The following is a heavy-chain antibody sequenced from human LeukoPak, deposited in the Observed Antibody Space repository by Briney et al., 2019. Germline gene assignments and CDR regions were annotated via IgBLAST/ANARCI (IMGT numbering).Heavy chain of an antibody. J-gene: IGHJ4*02. V-gene: IGHV3-43*01. CDR1: GFTFDDHT. D-gene: IGHD5-24*01. CDR3: AKSDHRGDGFNYDY. CDR2: ISWDGGVT. Sequence: GGSLRLSCAASGFTFDDHTMHWDRQAPGKGLEWVSLISWDGGVTKYAGSVKGRFTISRDNTKKSLYLQMNSLRTEDTALYYCAKSDHRGDGFNYDYWGQGTLVTVSS.